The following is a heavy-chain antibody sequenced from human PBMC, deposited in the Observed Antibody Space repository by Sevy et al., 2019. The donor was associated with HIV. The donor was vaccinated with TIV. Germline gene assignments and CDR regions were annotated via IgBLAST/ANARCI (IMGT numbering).Heavy chain of an antibody. V-gene: IGHV3-15*01. J-gene: IGHJ4*02. CDR3: TTDSKERGLSALLDY. D-gene: IGHD1-1*01. CDR2: IKSKTDGGTT. CDR1: GFTFSNAW. Sequence: GGSLRLSCAASGFTFSNAWMSWVRQAPGKGLEWVGRIKSKTDGGTTDYAAPVKGRFTISRDDSKNTLYLQMNSLKTEDAAIDYCTTDSKERGLSALLDYWGQGTLVTVSS.